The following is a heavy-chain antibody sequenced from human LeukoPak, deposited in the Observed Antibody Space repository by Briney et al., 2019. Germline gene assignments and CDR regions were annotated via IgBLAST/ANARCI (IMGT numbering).Heavy chain of an antibody. Sequence: GGSLRLSCAASGFTFSSYAMSGVRQALGKGLEWVSAISGSGDNIYYADSVKGRFTISRDSSKKTLYLQMNILRAEDTAVYYCAKSDCSYISCYVLDYWGQGTLVTVSS. CDR2: ISGSGDNI. CDR3: AKSDCSYISCYVLDY. V-gene: IGHV3-23*01. CDR1: GFTFSSYA. J-gene: IGHJ4*02. D-gene: IGHD2-2*01.